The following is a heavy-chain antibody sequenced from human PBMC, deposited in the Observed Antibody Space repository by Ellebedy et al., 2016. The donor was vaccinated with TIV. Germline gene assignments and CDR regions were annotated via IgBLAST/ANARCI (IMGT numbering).Heavy chain of an antibody. D-gene: IGHD3-22*01. CDR1: GFNFSAYW. Sequence: GGSLRLSXAASGFNFSAYWMQWVRHAPGEGLVWVSRITPDGTTTYADSVRGRFTISRDNAKNSVYLQMNSLRAEDTAVYYCARDGDYEDNYGLDVWGQGTTVTVSS. V-gene: IGHV3-74*01. CDR2: ITPDGTT. CDR3: ARDGDYEDNYGLDV. J-gene: IGHJ6*02.